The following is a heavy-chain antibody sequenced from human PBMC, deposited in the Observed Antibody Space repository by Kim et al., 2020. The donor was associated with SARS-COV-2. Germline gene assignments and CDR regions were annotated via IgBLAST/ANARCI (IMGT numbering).Heavy chain of an antibody. Sequence: GGSLRLSCAASGFTFDDYAMHWVRQAPGKGLEWVSGISWNSGSIGYADSVKGRFTISRDNTKNSLYLQMNSLRAEDTALYYCAKELVLGATTSGYGMDVWGQGTTVTVSS. D-gene: IGHD1-26*01. CDR1: GFTFDDYA. CDR3: AKELVLGATTSGYGMDV. J-gene: IGHJ6*02. V-gene: IGHV3-9*01. CDR2: ISWNSGSI.